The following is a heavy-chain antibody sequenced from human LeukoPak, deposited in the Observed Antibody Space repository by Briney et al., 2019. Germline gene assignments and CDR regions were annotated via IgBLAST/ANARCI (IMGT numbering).Heavy chain of an antibody. V-gene: IGHV4-34*01. CDR1: GGSFSGYY. D-gene: IGHD1-26*01. Sequence: SETLSLTCAVYGGSFSGYYWSWIRQPPGKGLEWIGEINHSGSTNYNPSLKSRVTISVDTSKNQFSLKLSSVTAADTAVYYCARVPIVGACFDYWGQGTLVTVSS. J-gene: IGHJ4*02. CDR3: ARVPIVGACFDY. CDR2: INHSGST.